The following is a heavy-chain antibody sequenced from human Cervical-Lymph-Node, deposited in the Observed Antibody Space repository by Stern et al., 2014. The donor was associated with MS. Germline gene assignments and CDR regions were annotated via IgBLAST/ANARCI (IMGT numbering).Heavy chain of an antibody. D-gene: IGHD6-13*01. Sequence: VQLVESGGGLVQPGGYLRLSCAASGFTFSSYWMHWVRQAPGKGLVWVSRINSDGSSTSYADSVKGRFTISRDNAKNTLYLQMNSLRAEDTAVYYCARAAAGTGDFDYWGQGTLVTVSS. J-gene: IGHJ4*02. CDR3: ARAAAGTGDFDY. CDR2: INSDGSST. CDR1: GFTFSSYW. V-gene: IGHV3-74*02.